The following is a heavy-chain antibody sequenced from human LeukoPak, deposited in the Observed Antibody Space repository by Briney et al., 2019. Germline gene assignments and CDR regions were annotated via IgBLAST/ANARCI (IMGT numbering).Heavy chain of an antibody. CDR2: ISSSGSTI. J-gene: IGHJ6*02. Sequence: PGGSLRLSCAASGFTFSSYSMNWVRQAPGKGLEWVSYISSSGSTIYYADSVKGRFTISRDNAKNSLYLQMNSLRAEDTAVYYCARSPRVVPAAIDRMDVWGQGTTVTVSS. CDR3: ARSPRVVPAAIDRMDV. CDR1: GFTFSSYS. D-gene: IGHD2-2*02. V-gene: IGHV3-48*04.